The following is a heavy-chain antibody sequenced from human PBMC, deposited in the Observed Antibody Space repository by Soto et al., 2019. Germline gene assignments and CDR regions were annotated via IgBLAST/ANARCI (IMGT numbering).Heavy chain of an antibody. CDR3: ARRDYDFWSGYLDV. CDR1: GGSISSRNW. V-gene: IGHV4-4*02. Sequence: QVQLQELGPGLVKPSGTLSLTCTVSGGSISSRNWWSWVRQSPGKGLEWVGEIYHSGSTNYNSSLKSRVGMSVDKSKNQFSLNLYSVTVADTAVYYCARRDYDFWSGYLDVWGQGTTVTVSS. J-gene: IGHJ6*02. CDR2: IYHSGST. D-gene: IGHD3-3*01.